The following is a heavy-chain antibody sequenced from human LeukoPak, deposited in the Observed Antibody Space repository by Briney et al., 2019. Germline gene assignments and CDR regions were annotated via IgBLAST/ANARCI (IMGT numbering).Heavy chain of an antibody. V-gene: IGHV4-59*01. CDR2: IYYSGST. CDR1: GGSISSYY. CDR3: ARSDWNAFDI. Sequence: SETLSLTCTVSGGSISSYYWSWIRQPPGKGLEWIGYIYYSGSTNYNPSLKSRVTISVDTSKNQFSLKLSSVTAADTAVYYCARSDWNAFDIWGQGTMVTVSS. J-gene: IGHJ3*02. D-gene: IGHD2-21*01.